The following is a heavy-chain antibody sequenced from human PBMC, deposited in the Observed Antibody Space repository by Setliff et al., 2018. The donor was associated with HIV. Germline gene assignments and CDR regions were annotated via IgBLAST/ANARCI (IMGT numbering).Heavy chain of an antibody. CDR1: GFIFSDYY. Sequence: GGSLRLSCVGSGFIFSDYYIDWVRQAPGKGLEWVGRCRDIHCADSVRGRFTISRENANNSLYLQMNSLRAEDTAVYYCARVVEGSHQVSLYYYYYYYMDVWGKGTTVTVSS. D-gene: IGHD3-3*01. CDR2: GRCRDI. CDR3: ARVVEGSHQVSLYYYYYYYMDV. J-gene: IGHJ6*03. V-gene: IGHV3-11*06.